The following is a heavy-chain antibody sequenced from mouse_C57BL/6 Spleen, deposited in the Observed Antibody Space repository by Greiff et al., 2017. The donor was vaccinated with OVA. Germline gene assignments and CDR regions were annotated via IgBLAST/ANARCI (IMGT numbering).Heavy chain of an antibody. J-gene: IGHJ4*01. CDR2: IYPGDGDT. CDR1: GYAFSSSW. V-gene: IGHV1-82*01. Sequence: VQLQQSGPELVKPGASVKISCKASGYAFSSSWMNWVKQRPGKGLEWIGRIYPGDGDTNYNGKFQGKATLTADTSSSTAYMQLSSLTSEDSAVYVSARSPDSSGYAMDYWGQGTSVTVSS. CDR3: ARSPDSSGYAMDY. D-gene: IGHD3-2*02.